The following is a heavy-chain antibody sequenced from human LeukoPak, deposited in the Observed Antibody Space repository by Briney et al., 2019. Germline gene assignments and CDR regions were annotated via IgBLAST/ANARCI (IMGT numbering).Heavy chain of an antibody. V-gene: IGHV4-31*03. Sequence: SQTLSLTCTVSGCSISSGTYYWNCIRHHPEKGLEWIGYISNSGNIFYNPSLKSRVTLSIDTSKNQFSLHLSSVTVADTAVYYCARAPPRDLYFDYWGQGTLVTVSS. CDR3: ARAPPRDLYFDY. CDR2: ISNSGNI. J-gene: IGHJ4*02. D-gene: IGHD3-3*01. CDR1: GCSISSGTYY.